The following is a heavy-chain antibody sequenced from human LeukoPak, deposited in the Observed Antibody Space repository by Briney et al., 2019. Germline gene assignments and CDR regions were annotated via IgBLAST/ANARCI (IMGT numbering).Heavy chain of an antibody. CDR2: IDPDDGET. CDR1: GYTLTELS. Sequence: GASVKLSCKVSGYTLTELSMHWVRQAPGKGLEWMGGIDPDDGETFYAQTLQGRVTMTRDTSKDTAYMELSSLRSEDTAVYYCAPRSKANCGGDCLFCWFDPWGQGTLVTVSS. J-gene: IGHJ5*02. V-gene: IGHV1-24*01. D-gene: IGHD2-21*01. CDR3: APRSKANCGGDCLFCWFDP.